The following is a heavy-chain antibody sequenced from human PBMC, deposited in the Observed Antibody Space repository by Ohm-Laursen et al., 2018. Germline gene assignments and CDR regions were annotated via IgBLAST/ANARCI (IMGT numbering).Heavy chain of an antibody. V-gene: IGHV1-69*04. CDR2: IIPILGIA. CDR1: GGTFSSYA. Sequence: GASVKVSCKASGGTFSSYAISWVRQAPGQGLEWMGRIIPILGIANYAQKFQGRVTITADKSTSTAYMELSSLRSEDTAVYYCARVSIFGVVITNWFDPWGQGTLVTVSS. D-gene: IGHD3-3*01. CDR3: ARVSIFGVVITNWFDP. J-gene: IGHJ5*02.